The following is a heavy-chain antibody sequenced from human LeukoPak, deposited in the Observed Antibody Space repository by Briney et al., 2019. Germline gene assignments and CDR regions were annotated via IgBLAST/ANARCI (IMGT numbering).Heavy chain of an antibody. V-gene: IGHV1-69*13. CDR3: ARDLIGLYSSGG. CDR2: IIPIFGTA. D-gene: IGHD6-19*01. CDR1: GGTFSSYA. Sequence: SVKVSCKASGGTFSSYAISWVRQAPGQGLEWMGGIIPIFGTANYAQKFQGRVTITADESTSTAYMELSSLRSKDTAVYYCARDLIGLYSSGGWGQGTLVTVSS. J-gene: IGHJ4*02.